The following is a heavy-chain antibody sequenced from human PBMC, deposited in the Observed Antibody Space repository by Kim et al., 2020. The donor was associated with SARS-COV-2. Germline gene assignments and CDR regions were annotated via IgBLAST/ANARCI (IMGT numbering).Heavy chain of an antibody. CDR3: ATGPWGSGSYYFDY. V-gene: IGHV1-24*01. CDR1: GYTLTELS. CDR2: FDPEDGET. D-gene: IGHD6-19*01. Sequence: ASVKVSCKVSGYTLTELSMHWVRQAPGKGLEWMGGFDPEDGETIYAQKFQGRVTMTEDTSTDTAYMELSSLRSEDTAVYYCATGPWGSGSYYFDYWGQGTLVTVSS. J-gene: IGHJ4*02.